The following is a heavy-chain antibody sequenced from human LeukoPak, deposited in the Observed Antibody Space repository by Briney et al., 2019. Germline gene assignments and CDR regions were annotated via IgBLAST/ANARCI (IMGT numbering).Heavy chain of an antibody. Sequence: GGSLRLSCAASGFTFSSYAMSWVRQAPGKGLEWVSAISGSGGSTYYADSVKGRFTISRDNSKNTLYLQMNSLRAEDTAVYYCAGVLTGHYYYYAMDVWGQGTTVTVSS. CDR2: ISGSGGST. D-gene: IGHD2-8*01. V-gene: IGHV3-23*01. CDR3: AGVLTGHYYYYAMDV. CDR1: GFTFSSYA. J-gene: IGHJ6*02.